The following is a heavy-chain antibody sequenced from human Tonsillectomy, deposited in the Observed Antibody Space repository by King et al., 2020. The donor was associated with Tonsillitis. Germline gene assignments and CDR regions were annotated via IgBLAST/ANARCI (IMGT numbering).Heavy chain of an antibody. V-gene: IGHV3-21*01. CDR1: GFTFSSYT. CDR2: ISSSGSNI. J-gene: IGHJ4*02. CDR3: ARGYYYASRGDEY. Sequence: VQLVESGGGLVKPGGSLRLSCAASGFTFSSYTMNWVRQAPGKGLEWVSSISSSGSNIYYADSVKGRFTISRDNAKNTLYLQMSSVRAEDTAVYYCARGYYYASRGDEYWGQGTLVTVSS. D-gene: IGHD3-22*01.